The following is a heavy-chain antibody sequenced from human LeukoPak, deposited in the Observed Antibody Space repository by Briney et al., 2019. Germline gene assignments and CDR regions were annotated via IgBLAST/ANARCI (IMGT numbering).Heavy chain of an antibody. V-gene: IGHV3-21*01. CDR1: GFTFSSYA. J-gene: IGHJ4*02. CDR3: ARDPYGDRNDDY. Sequence: KTGGSLRLSCAASGFTFSSYAMSWVRQAPGKGLEWVSSISSSSSYIYYADSVKGRFTISRDNAKNSLYLQMNSLRAEDTAVYYCARDPYGDRNDDYWGQGTLVTVSS. D-gene: IGHD4-17*01. CDR2: ISSSSSYI.